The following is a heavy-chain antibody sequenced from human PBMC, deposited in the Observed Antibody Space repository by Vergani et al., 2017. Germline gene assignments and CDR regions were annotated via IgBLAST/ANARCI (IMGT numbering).Heavy chain of an antibody. D-gene: IGHD5-18*01. V-gene: IGHV3-33*01. J-gene: IGHJ4*02. CDR1: GFTFSSYG. CDR3: ARRYSSNFDY. CDR2: IWYDGSNK. Sequence: QVQLVESGGGVVQPGRSLRLSCAASGFTFSSYGMHWVRQAPGTGLEWVAVIWYDGSNKYYADSVKGRFTISRDNSKNTLYLQMNSLRAEDTAVYYCARRYSSNFDYWGQGTLVTVSS.